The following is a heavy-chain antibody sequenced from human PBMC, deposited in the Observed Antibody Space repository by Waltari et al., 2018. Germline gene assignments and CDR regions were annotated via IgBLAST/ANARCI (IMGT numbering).Heavy chain of an antibody. Sequence: EMRLVDSVGGLFHPGGSLALPCTPCEFPRSAISMPWVRQAPGEGLEWLSVIFTSGSTFYADSVKGRFSISRDDSKNTLYLQMTSLRVEDTAVYYCARGYCNDGTCYAGWFDPWGRGTLVTVSS. CDR2: IFTSGST. CDR1: EFPRSAIS. CDR3: ARGYCNDGTCYAGWFDP. V-gene: IGHV3-66*01. D-gene: IGHD2-15*01. J-gene: IGHJ5*02.